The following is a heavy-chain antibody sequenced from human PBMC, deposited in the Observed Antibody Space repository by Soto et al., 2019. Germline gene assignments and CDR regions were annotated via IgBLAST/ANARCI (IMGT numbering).Heavy chain of an antibody. CDR1: GFTFSSYA. V-gene: IGHV3-23*01. J-gene: IGHJ4*02. D-gene: IGHD4-17*01. CDR3: AKDRAKTTVTARFDY. Sequence: GGSLRLSCAASGFTFSSYAMNWVRQAPGNGLQWVSGISGSGSTTYHADSVKGRFTVSRDNSKNTWYLQMNSLRAEDTAVYYCAKDRAKTTVTARFDYWGQGTLVTVSS. CDR2: ISGSGSTT.